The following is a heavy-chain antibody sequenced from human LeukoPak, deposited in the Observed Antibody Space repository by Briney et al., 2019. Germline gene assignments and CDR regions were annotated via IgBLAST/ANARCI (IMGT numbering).Heavy chain of an antibody. V-gene: IGHV3-7*01. Sequence: PGGSLRLSCAASGFTFSSYWMSWVRQAPGKGLEWVANIKQDGSENFYVDSVKGRFTISRDNAKNSLYLQMNSLRAEDTAMYYCARDRARGELRGRDFDYWGQGTLVTVSS. J-gene: IGHJ4*02. CDR2: IKQDGSEN. CDR1: GFTFSSYW. D-gene: IGHD1-26*01. CDR3: ARDRARGELRGRDFDY.